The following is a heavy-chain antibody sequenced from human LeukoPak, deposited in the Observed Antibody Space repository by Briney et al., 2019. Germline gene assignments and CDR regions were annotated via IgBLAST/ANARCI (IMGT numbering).Heavy chain of an antibody. D-gene: IGHD1-7*01. CDR1: GFSLSTSGMC. CDR3: ARETITGTTIGSPPFDY. V-gene: IGHV2-70*11. Sequence: ESGPTLVNPTQTLTLTCTFSGFSLSTSGMCVSWIRQPPGKALEWLARIDWDDDKYYSTSLKTRLTISKDTSKSQVVLTMTNMDPVDTATYYCARETITGTTIGSPPFDYWGQGTLVTVSS. CDR2: IDWDDDK. J-gene: IGHJ4*02.